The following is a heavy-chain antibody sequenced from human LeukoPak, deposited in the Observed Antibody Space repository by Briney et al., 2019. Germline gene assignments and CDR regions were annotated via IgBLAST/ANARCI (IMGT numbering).Heavy chain of an antibody. J-gene: IGHJ4*02. CDR1: GGSFSGYY. V-gene: IGHV4-34*01. D-gene: IGHD6-13*01. Sequence: PSETLSLTCAVYGGSFSGYYWSWIRQPPGKGLEWIGDINDSGSTNYNPSLKSRVTISVDTSKNQFSLKLSSVTAADTAVYYCARRNSNSWYLWSQGILVTVST. CDR3: ARRNSNSWYL. CDR2: INDSGST.